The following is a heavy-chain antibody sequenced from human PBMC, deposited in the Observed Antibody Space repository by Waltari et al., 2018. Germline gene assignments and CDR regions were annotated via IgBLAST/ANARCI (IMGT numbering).Heavy chain of an antibody. CDR2: VNRGGGP. CDR1: GDSMISNYF. Sequence: QLQLQESGPGLVKPSGTLSLPCVVSGDSMISNYFWRWVRQSPGKGLEWIGQVNRGGGPNYTPSFASRVIMSLDTSINHFSLTMHSATAADTAVYYCARDRGGGLYLDSWGRGILVSVSP. V-gene: IGHV4-4*02. J-gene: IGHJ4*02. CDR3: ARDRGGGLYLDS. D-gene: IGHD2-15*01.